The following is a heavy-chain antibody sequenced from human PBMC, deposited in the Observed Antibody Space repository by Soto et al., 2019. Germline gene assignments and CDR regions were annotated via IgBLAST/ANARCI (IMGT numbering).Heavy chain of an antibody. V-gene: IGHV4-59*01. CDR2: IYYSGST. J-gene: IGHJ3*02. CDR1: GGSISSYY. D-gene: IGHD2-15*01. CDR3: ARDPWEGYCSAGSCYSGYAFDI. Sequence: SETLSLTCTVSGGSISSYYWSWIRQPPGKGLEWIGYIYYSGSTNYNPSLKSRVTISVDTSKNQFSLKLSSVTAADTAVYYCARDPWEGYCSAGSCYSGYAFDIWGQGTMVTVSS.